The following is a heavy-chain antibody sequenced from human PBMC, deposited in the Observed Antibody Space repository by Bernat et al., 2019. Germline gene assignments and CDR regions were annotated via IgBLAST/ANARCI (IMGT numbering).Heavy chain of an antibody. CDR2: IWYDGSNK. CDR3: ARGLAY. Sequence: QVQLVESGGGVVPPGRCLRLSCAASGFTFSSYGMHWVRQAPGKGLGWVAVIWYDGSNKYYADSVKCRFTISRDNSKTTLDLQMNSLRAEDTAVYYCARGLAYWGQGALVTVSS. V-gene: IGHV3-33*01. J-gene: IGHJ4*02. CDR1: GFTFSSYG. D-gene: IGHD4-11*01.